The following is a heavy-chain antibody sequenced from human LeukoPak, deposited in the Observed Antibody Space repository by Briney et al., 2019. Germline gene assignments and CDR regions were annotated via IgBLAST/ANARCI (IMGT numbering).Heavy chain of an antibody. CDR2: IYYSGST. V-gene: IGHV4-30-4*01. J-gene: IGHJ1*01. Sequence: SETLSLTCTVSGGSISCGDYYWSWIRQPPGKGLEWIGYIYYSGSTYYNPSLKSRVTISVDTSKNQFSLKLSSVTAADTAVYYCARDGDDQSGYRSAEYFQHWGQGTLVTVSS. D-gene: IGHD3-22*01. CDR3: ARDGDDQSGYRSAEYFQH. CDR1: GGSISCGDYY.